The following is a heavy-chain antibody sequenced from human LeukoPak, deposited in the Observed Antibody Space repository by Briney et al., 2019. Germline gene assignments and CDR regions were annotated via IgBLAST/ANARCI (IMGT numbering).Heavy chain of an antibody. J-gene: IGHJ4*02. CDR1: GFTFSSYA. CDR3: AKVMRYYYDSSGLDY. V-gene: IGHV3-23*01. D-gene: IGHD3-22*01. Sequence: GGSLRLSCAASGFTFSSYAMSWVRQAPGKGLEWVSAISGSGGSTYYADSVKGRSTISRDNSKNTLYLQMNSLRAEDTAVYYCAKVMRYYYDSSGLDYWGQGTLVTVSS. CDR2: ISGSGGST.